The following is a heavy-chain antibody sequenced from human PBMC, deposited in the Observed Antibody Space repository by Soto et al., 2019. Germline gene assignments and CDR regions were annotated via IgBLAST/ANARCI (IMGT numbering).Heavy chain of an antibody. CDR2: ISSDGSNK. CDR3: AGGWYFFDY. V-gene: IGHV3-30*03. J-gene: IGHJ4*02. CDR1: GFTFNNNG. Sequence: QVHLVESGGGVVQPGRSLRLSCAASGFTFNNNGMHWARQAPGQGLEWVAGISSDGSNKYYADSVKGRFTISRDNSRNTLYLQMDSLRAEDTAVYYCAGGWYFFDYCGQGTLVTVSS. D-gene: IGHD6-19*01.